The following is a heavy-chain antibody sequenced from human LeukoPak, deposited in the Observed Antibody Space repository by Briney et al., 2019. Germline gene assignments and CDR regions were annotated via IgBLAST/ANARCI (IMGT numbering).Heavy chain of an antibody. D-gene: IGHD3-9*01. CDR1: GYSISSGYY. CDR3: ARAFYDILTGYYLGYFDY. CDR2: IYHSGST. Sequence: SETLPLTCTVSGYSISSGYYWGWIRQPPGKGLEWLGSIYHSGSTYYNPSLKSRVTLSVDTSKNQISLKLSSVTAADTAVYYCARAFYDILTGYYLGYFDYWGQGTLVTVSS. V-gene: IGHV4-38-2*02. J-gene: IGHJ4*02.